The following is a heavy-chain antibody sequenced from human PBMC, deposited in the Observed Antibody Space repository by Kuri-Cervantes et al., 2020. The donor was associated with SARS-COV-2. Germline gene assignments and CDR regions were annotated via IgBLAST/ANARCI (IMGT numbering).Heavy chain of an antibody. Sequence: GGSLRLSCAASGFTFSDYYMSWIRQAPGKGLEWVSYISSSGSTIYYADSVKGRFTISRDNAKNSLYLQMNSLRAEDTAVYYCAREIWYSSSLHYFDYWGQGTLVTVSS. D-gene: IGHD6-13*01. CDR2: ISSSGSTI. CDR3: AREIWYSSSLHYFDY. CDR1: GFTFSDYY. J-gene: IGHJ4*02. V-gene: IGHV3-11*04.